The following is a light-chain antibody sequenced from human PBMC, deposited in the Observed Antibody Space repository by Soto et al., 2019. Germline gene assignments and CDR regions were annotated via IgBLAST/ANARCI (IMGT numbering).Light chain of an antibody. Sequence: DIRMTQSPSTLSASVGDRVTITCRASQSISSWLAWYQKKPGKAPKLLIYKASGLESGVPSRFSGSGSGTDFTLTISSLQPDDFATYYCQQYESYSPLPFGGGTKVDI. J-gene: IGKJ4*01. CDR1: QSISSW. V-gene: IGKV1-5*03. CDR3: QQYESYSPLP. CDR2: KAS.